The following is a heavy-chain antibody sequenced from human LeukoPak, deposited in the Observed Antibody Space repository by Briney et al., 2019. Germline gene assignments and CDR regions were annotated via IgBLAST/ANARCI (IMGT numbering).Heavy chain of an antibody. CDR2: ISSSSSYI. CDR3: ASYYYGSGGDWFDP. Sequence: GSLRLSCAASGFTFSSYSMNWVRPAPGKGLEWVSSISSSSSYIYYADSVKGRFTIPRDNAKNSLYLQMNSLRAEDTAVYYCASYYYGSGGDWFDPWGQGTLVTVSS. V-gene: IGHV3-21*01. CDR1: GFTFSSYS. J-gene: IGHJ5*02. D-gene: IGHD3-10*01.